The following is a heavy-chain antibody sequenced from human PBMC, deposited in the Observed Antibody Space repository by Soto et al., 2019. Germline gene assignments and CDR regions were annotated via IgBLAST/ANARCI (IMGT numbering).Heavy chain of an antibody. CDR1: GGSFSAYY. D-gene: IGHD6-25*01. CDR2: IIHSEST. V-gene: IGHV4-34*12. Sequence: SETLSLTCAVYGGSFSAYYWSWVRQPPGKGLEWIGEIIHSESTKYNPSLKSRVTISLDTSKNQFSLKLRSVTAADTAVYYCARHEAGWYFDSWGQGTLVTVSS. J-gene: IGHJ4*02. CDR3: ARHEAGWYFDS.